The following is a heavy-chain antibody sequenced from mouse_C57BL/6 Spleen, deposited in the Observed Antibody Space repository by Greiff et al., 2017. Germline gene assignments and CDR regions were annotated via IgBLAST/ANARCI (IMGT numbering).Heavy chain of an antibody. Sequence: EVMLVESEGGLVQPGSSMKLSCTASGFTFSDYYMAWVRQVPEKGLEWVANINYDGSSTYYLDSLKSRFIISRDNAKNILYLQMSSLKSEDTATYYCARSNPQLDYARDYWGQGTSVTVSS. CDR2: INYDGSST. V-gene: IGHV5-16*01. CDR1: GFTFSDYY. CDR3: ARSNPQLDYARDY. J-gene: IGHJ4*01.